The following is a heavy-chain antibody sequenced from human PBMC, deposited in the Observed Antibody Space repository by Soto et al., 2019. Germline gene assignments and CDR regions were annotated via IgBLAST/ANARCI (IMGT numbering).Heavy chain of an antibody. CDR1: GYSSTSYL. CDR3: ARRHYHHSTTFGS. D-gene: IGHD2-2*01. Sequence: GESLKISFKGSGYSSTSYLICWVRQMPVKGLEWMGIIYPGDSDTRYSPSFQGQVTMSADKSISTAYLQWSSLKASDTAMYYCARRHYHHSTTFGSWGQGNLVTVSS. CDR2: IYPGDSDT. J-gene: IGHJ5*02. V-gene: IGHV5-51*01.